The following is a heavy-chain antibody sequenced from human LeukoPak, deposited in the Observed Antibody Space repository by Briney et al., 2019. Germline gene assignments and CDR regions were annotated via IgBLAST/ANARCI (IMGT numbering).Heavy chain of an antibody. D-gene: IGHD6-13*01. CDR2: IYYSGST. CDR3: ARLRRDSSSWTYYFDY. CDR1: GGSISSYY. V-gene: IGHV4-59*08. Sequence: SETLSLTCTVSGGSISSYYWSWIRQPPGKGLEWIGYIYYSGSTNYNPSLKSRVTISVDTSKNQFSLKLSSVTAADTAGYYCARLRRDSSSWTYYFDYWGQGTLVTVSS. J-gene: IGHJ4*02.